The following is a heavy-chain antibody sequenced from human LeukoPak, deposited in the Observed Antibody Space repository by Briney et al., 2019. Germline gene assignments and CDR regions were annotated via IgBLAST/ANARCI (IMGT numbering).Heavy chain of an antibody. J-gene: IGHJ4*02. CDR1: GFTFDDYG. Sequence: GGSLRLSCAASGFTFDDYGMSWVRQAPGKGLEWVSDINWNGGSTGYADSVKGRFAISRDSAKNSLYLQMNSLRAEDTALYYCARDRVVAATNAPYYFDYWGQGTLVTVSS. V-gene: IGHV3-20*04. CDR3: ARDRVVAATNAPYYFDY. CDR2: INWNGGST. D-gene: IGHD2-15*01.